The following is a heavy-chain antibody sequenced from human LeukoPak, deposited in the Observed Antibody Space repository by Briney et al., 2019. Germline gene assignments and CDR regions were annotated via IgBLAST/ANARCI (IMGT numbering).Heavy chain of an antibody. D-gene: IGHD4-11*01. CDR3: ARVTFMDV. J-gene: IGHJ6*04. Sequence: PSETLSLTCAVSGYSIGGGYYWGWIRQSPGKGLQWIGIIYHSGDTRYSPSLNSRVTMSVDTSKNQFSLKLSSVTAADTAVYYCARVTFMDVWGTGTTVTVSS. CDR2: IYHSGDT. V-gene: IGHV4-38-2*01. CDR1: GYSIGGGYY.